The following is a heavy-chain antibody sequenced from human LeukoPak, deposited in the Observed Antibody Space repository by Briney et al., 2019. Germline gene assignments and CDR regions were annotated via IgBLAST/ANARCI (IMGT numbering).Heavy chain of an antibody. Sequence: PGGSLRLSCAASGFTFTSYGISWVRQAPGQGLEWMGWISAYNGNTNYAQKLQGRVTMTTDTSTSTAYMELRSLRSDDTAVYYCARVYYYDSSGYYYVPDYWGQGTLVTVSS. V-gene: IGHV1-18*01. CDR1: GFTFTSYG. D-gene: IGHD3-22*01. CDR3: ARVYYYDSSGYYYVPDY. CDR2: ISAYNGNT. J-gene: IGHJ4*02.